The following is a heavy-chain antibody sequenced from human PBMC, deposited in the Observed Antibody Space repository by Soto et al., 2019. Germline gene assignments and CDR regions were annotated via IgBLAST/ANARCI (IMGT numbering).Heavy chain of an antibody. CDR3: ARMVRGSNIDYYHYMDV. D-gene: IGHD3-10*01. Sequence: QVQLVQSGAEVKKPGASVKVSCKASGYTFTSHGISWVRQARGQGLEWMGWISAYNGDTNYAQKLQGRVTVTTDTSTSTAYMELRSLRSEDTAVYYCARMVRGSNIDYYHYMDVWGKGTTVTVSS. CDR2: ISAYNGDT. V-gene: IGHV1-18*01. J-gene: IGHJ6*03. CDR1: GYTFTSHG.